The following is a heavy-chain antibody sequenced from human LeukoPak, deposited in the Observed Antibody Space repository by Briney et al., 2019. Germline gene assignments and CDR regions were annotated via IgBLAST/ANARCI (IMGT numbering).Heavy chain of an antibody. J-gene: IGHJ6*02. CDR3: AREGRVYSSSPSNYYYYGMDV. CDR1: GYTFTSYD. D-gene: IGHD6-13*01. Sequence: ASVKVSCKASGYTFTSYDINWVRQATGQGLEWMGWMNPNSGNTGYAQKFQGRVTMTRNTSISTAYMELSSLRSEDTAVYYCAREGRVYSSSPSNYYYYGMDVWGQGTTVTVSS. CDR2: MNPNSGNT. V-gene: IGHV1-8*01.